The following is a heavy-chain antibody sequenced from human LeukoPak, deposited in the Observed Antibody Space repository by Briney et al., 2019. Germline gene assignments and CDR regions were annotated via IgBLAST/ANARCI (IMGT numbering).Heavy chain of an antibody. J-gene: IGHJ4*02. CDR3: ATPDYGDHFFDY. D-gene: IGHD4-17*01. CDR2: ISGGGGST. Sequence: QPGASLRLPCAASGFTFSSYAMSWVRQAPGKGLEWVSAISGGGGSTYYADSVKGRFTISRDNSKNTLYLQMNSLRAEDTAVYYCATPDYGDHFFDYWGQGTLVTVSS. V-gene: IGHV3-23*01. CDR1: GFTFSSYA.